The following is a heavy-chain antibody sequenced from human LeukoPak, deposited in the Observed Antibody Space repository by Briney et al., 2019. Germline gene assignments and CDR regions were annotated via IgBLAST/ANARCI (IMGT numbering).Heavy chain of an antibody. V-gene: IGHV3-21*01. D-gene: IGHD1-26*01. CDR3: ARTTALVGATNWYFDL. CDR1: GFTFSSYS. J-gene: IGHJ2*01. CDR2: ISSSSSYI. Sequence: GGSLRLSCAASGFTFSSYSMNWVRQAPGKGLEWVSYISSSSSYIYYADSVKGRFTISRDNAKNSLYLQMNSLRAEDTAVYYCARTTALVGATNWYFDLWGRGTLVTVSS.